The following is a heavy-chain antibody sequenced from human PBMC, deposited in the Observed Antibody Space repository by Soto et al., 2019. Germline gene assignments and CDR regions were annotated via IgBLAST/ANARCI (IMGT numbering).Heavy chain of an antibody. D-gene: IGHD6-13*01. J-gene: IGHJ5*02. CDR2: MNPGSGKT. CDR3: ARMASAGTLNWFDP. V-gene: IGHV1-8*02. CDR1: GYTFINFD. Sequence: ASVKVSCKASGYTFINFDIGWVRQATGQGLEWMGWMNPGSGKTGYANKFQGRVTMTRDASTSTAHLELSSLTSEDTAVYYCARMASAGTLNWFDPWGQGTLVTVSS.